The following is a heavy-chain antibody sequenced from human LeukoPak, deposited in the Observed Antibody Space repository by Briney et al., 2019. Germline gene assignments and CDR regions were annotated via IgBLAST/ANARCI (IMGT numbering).Heavy chain of an antibody. CDR2: ISADGGNT. Sequence: GASVKVSCKASGYTFTSYGISWVRQAPGQGLEWMGWISADGGNTKYAQKLQGRITMTTDTPTSTAYMELKSLRSDDTAVYYCARGTGSSSWYDLRWFDPWGQGTLVTVSS. CDR3: ARGTGSSSWYDLRWFDP. J-gene: IGHJ5*02. V-gene: IGHV1-18*01. D-gene: IGHD6-13*01. CDR1: GYTFTSYG.